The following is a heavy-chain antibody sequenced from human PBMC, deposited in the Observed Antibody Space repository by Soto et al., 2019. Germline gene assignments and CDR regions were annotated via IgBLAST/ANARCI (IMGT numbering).Heavy chain of an antibody. CDR1: GYRFTSYG. J-gene: IGHJ6*02. Sequence: QVQLVQSGAEVKNPGASETVSCKASGYRFTSYGIGWVRQAPGQGLEWMGWINAYNGNTNYAQNLQGRVTLTTDTSTSTAYMELRSLRSNDTAVYYCAMVDVYVTPSPQDVWGQGTTVTVS. V-gene: IGHV1-18*01. D-gene: IGHD3-16*01. CDR2: INAYNGNT. CDR3: AMVDVYVTPSPQDV.